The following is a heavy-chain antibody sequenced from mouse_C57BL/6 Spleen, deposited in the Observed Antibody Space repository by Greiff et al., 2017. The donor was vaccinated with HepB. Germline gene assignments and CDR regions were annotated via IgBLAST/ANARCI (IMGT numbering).Heavy chain of an antibody. CDR1: GYTFTSYT. V-gene: IGHV1-4*01. CDR3: ARSDYYGSSCFAY. Sequence: VQLQQSGAELARPGASVKMSCKASGYTFTSYTMHWVKQRPGQGLEWIGYINPSSGYTKYNQKFKDKATLTADKSSSTAYMQLSSLTSEDSAVYYCARSDYYGSSCFAYWGQGTLVTVSA. J-gene: IGHJ3*01. CDR2: INPSSGYT. D-gene: IGHD1-1*01.